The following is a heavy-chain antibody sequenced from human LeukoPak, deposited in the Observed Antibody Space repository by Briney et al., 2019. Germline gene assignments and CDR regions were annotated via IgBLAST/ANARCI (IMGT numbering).Heavy chain of an antibody. Sequence: TGGSLRLSCAASGFTFSSYWMHWVRQAPGKGLEWVSGISWNSGSIGYADSVKGRFTISRDNAKNSLYLQMNSLRAKDTALYYCAKDWTPGIAVAGPYFDYWGQGTLVTVSS. CDR1: GFTFSSYW. CDR3: AKDWTPGIAVAGPYFDY. J-gene: IGHJ4*02. CDR2: ISWNSGSI. D-gene: IGHD6-19*01. V-gene: IGHV3-9*01.